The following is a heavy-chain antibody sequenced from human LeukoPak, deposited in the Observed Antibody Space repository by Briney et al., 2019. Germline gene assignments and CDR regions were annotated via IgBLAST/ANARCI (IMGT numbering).Heavy chain of an antibody. CDR3: ATTRRSSSWDYYYYMDV. CDR2: ISAYNGNT. D-gene: IGHD6-13*01. V-gene: IGHV1-18*01. CDR1: GYTFTSYG. J-gene: IGHJ6*03. Sequence: ASVKVSCKASGYTFTSYGISWVRQAPGQGLEWMGWISAYNGNTNYAQKFQGRVTITADESTSTAYMELSSLRSEDTAVYYCATTRRSSSWDYYYYMDVWGKGTTVTISS.